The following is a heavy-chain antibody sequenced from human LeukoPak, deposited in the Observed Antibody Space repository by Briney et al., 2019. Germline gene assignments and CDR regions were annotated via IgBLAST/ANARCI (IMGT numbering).Heavy chain of an antibody. CDR1: GFTFSSYS. CDR2: ISSSSSYI. D-gene: IGHD3-10*01. J-gene: IGHJ6*03. Sequence: TGGSLRLSCAASGFTFSSYSMNWVRQAPGKGLEWVSSISSSSSYIYYADSVKGRFTISRDNAKNSLYLQMNSLRAEDTAVYYCARDRGITMVQGANYYMDVWGKGTTVTVSS. V-gene: IGHV3-21*01. CDR3: ARDRGITMVQGANYYMDV.